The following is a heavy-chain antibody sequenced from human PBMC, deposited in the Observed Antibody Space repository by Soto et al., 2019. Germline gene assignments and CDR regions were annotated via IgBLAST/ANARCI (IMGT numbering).Heavy chain of an antibody. V-gene: IGHV4-39*01. J-gene: IGHJ5*02. CDR2: IYYSGST. Sequence: SETLSLTCTVSGGSISSSSYYWGWIRQPPGKGLEWIGSIYYSGSTYYNPSLKSRVTISVDTSKNQFSLKLSSVTAADTAVYYCARLPPYYVLRRGNYTWLAPWGQGTLVTVSS. D-gene: IGHD3-10*02. CDR3: ARLPPYYVLRRGNYTWLAP. CDR1: GGSISSSSYY.